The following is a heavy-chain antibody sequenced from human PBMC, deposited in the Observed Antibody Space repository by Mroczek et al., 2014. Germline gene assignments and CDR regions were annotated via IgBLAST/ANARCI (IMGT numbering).Heavy chain of an antibody. CDR1: GGTFSSYT. D-gene: IGHD3-22*01. Sequence: QVQLVQSGAEVKKPGSSVKVSCKASGGTFSSYTISWVRQAPGQGLEWMGRIIPILGIANYAQKFQGRVTITADKSTSTAYMELSSLRSEDTAVYYCAREDYYDSSGLRYYGMDVWGQGTTVTVSS. CDR2: IIPILGIA. CDR3: AREDYYDSSGLRYYGMDV. V-gene: IGHV1-69*09. J-gene: IGHJ6*02.